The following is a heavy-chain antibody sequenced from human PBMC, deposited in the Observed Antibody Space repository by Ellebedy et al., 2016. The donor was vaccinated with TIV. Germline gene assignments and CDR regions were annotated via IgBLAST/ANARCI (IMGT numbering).Heavy chain of an antibody. D-gene: IGHD7-27*01. CDR3: ARTSGLDP. Sequence: GSLRLXCGVYGGSFSDFYWSWIRQSPGKGLEWIGEIHHSGDTKYNPSLKSRVTISIDTSKNHFSLNVRSVTAADTAVYYCARTSGLDPWGQGTLVTVSS. CDR2: IHHSGDT. J-gene: IGHJ5*02. CDR1: GGSFSDFY. V-gene: IGHV4-34*01.